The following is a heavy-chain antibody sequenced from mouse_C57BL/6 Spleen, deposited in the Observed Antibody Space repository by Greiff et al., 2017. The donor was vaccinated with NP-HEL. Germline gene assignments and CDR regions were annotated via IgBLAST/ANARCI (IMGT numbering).Heavy chain of an antibody. J-gene: IGHJ3*01. D-gene: IGHD2-4*01. V-gene: IGHV1-74*01. CDR1: GYTFTSYW. Sequence: QVQLKQPGAELVKPGASVKVSCKASGYTFTSYWMHWVKQRPGQGLEWIGRIHPSDSDTNYNQKFKGKATLTVDNSSSTAYMQLSSLTSEDSAVYYGASFYDYDVRGAWFAYWGQGTLVTVSA. CDR2: IHPSDSDT. CDR3: ASFYDYDVRGAWFAY.